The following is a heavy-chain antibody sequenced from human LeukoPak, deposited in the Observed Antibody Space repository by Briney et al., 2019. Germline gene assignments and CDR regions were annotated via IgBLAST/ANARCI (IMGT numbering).Heavy chain of an antibody. J-gene: IGHJ4*02. D-gene: IGHD3-22*01. CDR1: GFTFSTYA. CDR3: ANAYYYYDSSGYLPNDY. CDR2: INFSGGGT. V-gene: IGHV3-23*01. Sequence: GGSLRLSCAASGFTFSTYAMNWVRQAPGKGLEWVATINFSGGGTYYADSMKGRFTISRDNSKNTLYLQMNSLRAEDTAVYYCANAYYYYDSSGYLPNDYWGQGTLVTVSS.